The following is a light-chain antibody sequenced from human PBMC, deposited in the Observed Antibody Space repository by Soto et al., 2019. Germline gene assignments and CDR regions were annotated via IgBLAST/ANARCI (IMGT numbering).Light chain of an antibody. CDR2: VVN. CDR1: SSDVGSYNL. J-gene: IGLJ2*01. CDR3: CSYAGSSTFVP. V-gene: IGLV2-23*02. Sequence: QSALTQPASVSGSPGQSITISCAGHSSDVGSYNLVSWYQQHPGKAPQLMIFVVNKRPSGVSDRFSGSKSGNTASLTISGLQAEDEADYYCCSYAGSSTFVPFGGGTKLTVL.